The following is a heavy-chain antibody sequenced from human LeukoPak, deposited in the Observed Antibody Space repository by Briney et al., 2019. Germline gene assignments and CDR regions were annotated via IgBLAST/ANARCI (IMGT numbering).Heavy chain of an antibody. CDR2: ISGSGGST. D-gene: IGHD3-3*01. CDR3: AKWGHQGLEYLPRTKTPFDY. J-gene: IGHJ4*02. V-gene: IGHV3-23*01. Sequence: PGGSLRLSCAASGFTFSIYAMSWVRQAPGKGLEWVSAISGSGGSTYYADSVKGRFTISRDNSKNTLYLQMNSLRAEDTAVYYCAKWGHQGLEYLPRTKTPFDYWGQGTLVTVSS. CDR1: GFTFSIYA.